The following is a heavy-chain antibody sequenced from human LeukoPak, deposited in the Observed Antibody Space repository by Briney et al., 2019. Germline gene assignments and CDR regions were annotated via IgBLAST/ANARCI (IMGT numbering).Heavy chain of an antibody. CDR1: GYTFTSYG. J-gene: IGHJ5*02. D-gene: IGHD3-22*01. Sequence: ASVKVSCKASGYTFTSYGISGVRRAPGQGLEWMGWISAYNGNTNYAQKLQGRVTMTTDTSTSTAYMELRSLRSDDTAVYYCARGLDYYYDSSGYYYWFDPWGQGTLVTVSS. V-gene: IGHV1-18*01. CDR2: ISAYNGNT. CDR3: ARGLDYYYDSSGYYYWFDP.